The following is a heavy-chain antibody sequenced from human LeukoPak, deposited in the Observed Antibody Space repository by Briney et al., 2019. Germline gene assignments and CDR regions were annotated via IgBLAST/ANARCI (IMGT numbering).Heavy chain of an antibody. Sequence: GGSLRLSYVASGFTFSGHWMHWVRQVPGKGLVAVSRITPDGRGTAYADSVKGRFTISRDNAKNTLYLEMNSLTAEDSALYYCARSGYYNGYDYWGQGTLVTVSS. CDR3: ARSGYYNGYDY. V-gene: IGHV3-74*03. CDR2: ITPDGRGT. CDR1: GFTFSGHW. D-gene: IGHD3-10*01. J-gene: IGHJ4*02.